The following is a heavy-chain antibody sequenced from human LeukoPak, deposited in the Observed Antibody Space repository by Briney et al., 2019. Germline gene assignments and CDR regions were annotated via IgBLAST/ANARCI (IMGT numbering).Heavy chain of an antibody. CDR2: IYYSGST. CDR1: CGSISSSSYY. Sequence: SETLSLTCTVSCGSISSSSYYWGWIRQPPGKGLEWIGSIYYSGSTYYNPSLKSRVTISVDTSKNQFSLKLSSVTAADTAVYYCARRGFGTIDYWGQGTLVTVSS. J-gene: IGHJ4*02. D-gene: IGHD1/OR15-1a*01. V-gene: IGHV4-39*01. CDR3: ARRGFGTIDY.